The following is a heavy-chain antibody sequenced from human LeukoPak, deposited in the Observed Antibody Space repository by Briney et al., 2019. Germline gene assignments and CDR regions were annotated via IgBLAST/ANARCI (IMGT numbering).Heavy chain of an antibody. Sequence: GASVKVSCKASGYTFTSYYMHWVRQAPGQGLEWMGIINPSGGSTSYAQKFQGRVTMTEDTSTDTAYMELSSLRSEDTAVYYCATATGWYLDYWGQGTLVTVSS. J-gene: IGHJ4*02. CDR1: GYTFTSYY. V-gene: IGHV1-46*01. CDR2: INPSGGST. CDR3: ATATGWYLDY. D-gene: IGHD6-19*01.